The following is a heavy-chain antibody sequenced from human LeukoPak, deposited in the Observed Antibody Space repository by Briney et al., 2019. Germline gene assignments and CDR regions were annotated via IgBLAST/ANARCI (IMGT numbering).Heavy chain of an antibody. Sequence: PSETLSLTCTVSGGSISSGGDYWSWIRQHPGKGLEWIGYIYYSGSTYYNPSLKSRVTISVDTSKNQFSLKLSSVTAADTAVYYCASLDCSSTSCYLDYWGQGTLVTVSS. D-gene: IGHD2-2*01. V-gene: IGHV4-31*03. CDR2: IYYSGST. CDR3: ASLDCSSTSCYLDY. CDR1: GGSISSGGDY. J-gene: IGHJ4*02.